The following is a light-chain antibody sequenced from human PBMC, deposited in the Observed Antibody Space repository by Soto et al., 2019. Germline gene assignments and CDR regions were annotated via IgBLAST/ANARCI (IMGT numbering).Light chain of an antibody. V-gene: IGKV3-20*01. Sequence: EIVLTQSPGTLSLYPGERATLSCRASQSVSSTYLAWYQQKPGQAPRLLIYAASRRATGIPDRFSGSGSGTDFTLTISRLEPEDFAVYYCQQYESSPTTFGGGTKVEIK. CDR1: QSVSSTY. CDR3: QQYESSPTT. J-gene: IGKJ4*01. CDR2: AAS.